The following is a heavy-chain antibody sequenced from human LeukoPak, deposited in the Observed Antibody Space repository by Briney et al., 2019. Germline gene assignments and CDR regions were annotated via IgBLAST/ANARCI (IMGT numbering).Heavy chain of an antibody. J-gene: IGHJ4*02. D-gene: IGHD6-19*01. Sequence: GGSLRLSCAASGFTFATYWMTWVRQAPGKGLELVANIKEDGSEKYYVDSVKGRFTISRDNAKNSLYLQMNSLRAEDTAVYYCARDSTEWWLVRWELEYYFDYWGQGTLVTVSS. CDR3: ARDSTEWWLVRWELEYYFDY. CDR1: GFTFATYW. CDR2: IKEDGSEK. V-gene: IGHV3-7*01.